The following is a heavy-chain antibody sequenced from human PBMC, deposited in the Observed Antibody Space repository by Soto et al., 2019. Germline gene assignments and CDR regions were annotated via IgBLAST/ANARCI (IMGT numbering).Heavy chain of an antibody. V-gene: IGHV1-69*12. D-gene: IGHD2-15*01. Sequence: QVQLVQSGAEVKKPGSSVKVSCKASGGTFSSYAISWVRQAPGQGLEWMGGIIPIFGTANYAQKFQGRVTITADESTSPAYMELSSLRSEDTVVYFCARESRYCSGGSCYFLPGIDYWGQGTLVTVSS. CDR1: GGTFSSYA. CDR3: ARESRYCSGGSCYFLPGIDY. J-gene: IGHJ4*02. CDR2: IIPIFGTA.